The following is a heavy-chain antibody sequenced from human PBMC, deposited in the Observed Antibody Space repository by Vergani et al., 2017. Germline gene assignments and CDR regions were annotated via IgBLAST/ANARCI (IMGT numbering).Heavy chain of an antibody. J-gene: IGHJ4*02. D-gene: IGHD3-10*01. V-gene: IGHV3-23*01. CDR2: ISGRGVRA. Sequence: EVQLLESGGGLVQPGGSLRLTCAASEFTFSNYAMNWVRQAPGKGLEWVSGISGRGVRAYYTDSVKGRFTISRDNSKNMLFLQMNNLRTEDTAIYYCAKQYFVSGNYLFDYWGQGTLVTVSS. CDR1: EFTFSNYA. CDR3: AKQYFVSGNYLFDY.